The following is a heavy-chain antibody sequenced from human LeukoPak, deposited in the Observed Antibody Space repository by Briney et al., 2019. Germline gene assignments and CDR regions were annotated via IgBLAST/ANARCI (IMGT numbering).Heavy chain of an antibody. CDR1: GGTFSSYA. J-gene: IGHJ4*02. Sequence: GASVKVSCKASGGTFSSYAISWVRQAPGQGLEWMGGIIPIFGTANYAQKFQGRVTFTADESTSTAYMELSSLRSEDTAVYYCARGGIAAAGSFDYWGQGTLVTVSS. D-gene: IGHD6-13*01. CDR2: IIPIFGTA. CDR3: ARGGIAAAGSFDY. V-gene: IGHV1-69*13.